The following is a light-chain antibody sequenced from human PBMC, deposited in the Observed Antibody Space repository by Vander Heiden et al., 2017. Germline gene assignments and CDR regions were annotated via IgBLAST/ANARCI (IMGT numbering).Light chain of an antibody. CDR1: QSISSY. J-gene: IGKJ1*01. CDR2: AAS. Sequence: DIQMTQSPYSLSASVGDRVTITCRASQSISSYLNWYQQKPGKAPKLLIYAASSLQSGVPSRFSDSGSGTDFTLTISRLQPEDFATYYCQRRDSTPRTFGQGTKVEIK. V-gene: IGKV1-39*01. CDR3: QRRDSTPRT.